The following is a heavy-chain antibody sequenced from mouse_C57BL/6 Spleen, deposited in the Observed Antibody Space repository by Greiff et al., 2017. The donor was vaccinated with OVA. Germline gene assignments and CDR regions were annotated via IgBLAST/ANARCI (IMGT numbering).Heavy chain of an antibody. Sequence: VQLQQSGAELVRPGASVKLSCTASGFNIKDYYMHWVKQRPEQGLEWIGRIDPEDGDTEYAPKFQGKATMTADTSSTTSYLQLSSLTSEDTAVYYCTRPYYYGSSYWYFDVWGTGTTVTVSS. CDR1: GFNIKDYY. CDR3: TRPYYYGSSYWYFDV. J-gene: IGHJ1*03. CDR2: IDPEDGDT. D-gene: IGHD1-1*01. V-gene: IGHV14-1*01.